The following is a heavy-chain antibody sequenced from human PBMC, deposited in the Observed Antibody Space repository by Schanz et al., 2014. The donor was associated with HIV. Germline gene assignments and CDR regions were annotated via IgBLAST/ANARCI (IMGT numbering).Heavy chain of an antibody. CDR1: GFTFNNYA. CDR3: AKSRGDSWPYGMDV. J-gene: IGHJ6*02. Sequence: EVQLLEFGGGSVRPGESLRLSCLASGFTFNNYAMSWVRQAPGKGLEWVAVINWNGDTTYYADSVKGRFTISRDNSENTLYLQMNSLRAEDTAVYYCAKSRGDSWPYGMDVWGQGTTVTVSS. D-gene: IGHD4-17*01. V-gene: IGHV3-23*01. CDR2: INWNGDTT.